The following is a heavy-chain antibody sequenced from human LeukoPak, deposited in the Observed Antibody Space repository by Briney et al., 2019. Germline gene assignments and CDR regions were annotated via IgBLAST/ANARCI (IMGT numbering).Heavy chain of an antibody. J-gene: IGHJ3*02. D-gene: IGHD3-22*01. V-gene: IGHV3-9*03. CDR1: GFTFDDYA. CDR3: AKADYYDSSGYYPGGAFDI. CDR2: ISWNSGSI. Sequence: GGSLRLSCAASGFTFDDYAMHWVRQAPGKGLEWVSGISWNSGSIGYADTVKGRFTISRDNAKNSLYLQMNSLSAEDMALYYCAKADYYDSSGYYPGGAFDIWGQGTMVTVSS.